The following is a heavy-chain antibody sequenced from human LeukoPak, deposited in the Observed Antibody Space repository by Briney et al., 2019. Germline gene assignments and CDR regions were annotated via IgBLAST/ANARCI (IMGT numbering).Heavy chain of an antibody. CDR1: GGSFSGYY. CDR2: INHSGST. Sequence: SETLSLTCAVYGGSFSGYYWSWIRQPPGKGLEWIGEINHSGSTNYNPSLKSRVTISVDTSKNQFSLTLSSVTAADTAVYYCARAYCGGDCYPINWFDPWGQGTLVTVSS. D-gene: IGHD2-21*01. J-gene: IGHJ5*02. V-gene: IGHV4-34*01. CDR3: ARAYCGGDCYPINWFDP.